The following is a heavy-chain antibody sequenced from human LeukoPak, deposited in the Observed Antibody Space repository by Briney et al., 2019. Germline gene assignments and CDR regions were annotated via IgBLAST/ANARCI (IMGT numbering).Heavy chain of an antibody. V-gene: IGHV1-69*13. D-gene: IGHD6-19*01. Sequence: SVKVSCKASGGTFGSYAISWVRQAPGQGLEWMGGITPIFGTANYAQKFQGRVTITADESTSTAYMELSSLRSEDTAVYYCARAIAVAANFDYWGQGTLVTVSS. CDR1: GGTFGSYA. J-gene: IGHJ4*02. CDR3: ARAIAVAANFDY. CDR2: ITPIFGTA.